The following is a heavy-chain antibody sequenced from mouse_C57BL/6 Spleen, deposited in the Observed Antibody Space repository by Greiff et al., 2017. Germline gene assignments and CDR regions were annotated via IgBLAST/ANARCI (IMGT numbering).Heavy chain of an antibody. CDR1: GFSLTSYG. D-gene: IGHD1-1*01. V-gene: IGHV2-5*01. Sequence: QVQLKQSGPGLVQPSQSLSITCTVSGFSLTSYGVHWVRQSPGKGLEWLGVIWRGGSTDYNAAFMSRLSITKDNSKSQVFFKMNSLQADDTAIYYCAKGRGLITTVVDAMDYWGQGASVTVSS. CDR2: IWRGGST. CDR3: AKGRGLITTVVDAMDY. J-gene: IGHJ4*01.